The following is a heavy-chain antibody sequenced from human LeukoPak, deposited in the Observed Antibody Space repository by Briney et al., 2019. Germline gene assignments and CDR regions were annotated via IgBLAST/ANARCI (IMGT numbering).Heavy chain of an antibody. V-gene: IGHV3-7*01. J-gene: IGHJ4*02. CDR1: GFSFSVSW. Sequence: PGGSLRLSCAASGFSFSVSWMSWVRQAPGKGLEWVANIKYDGVEKYYVDSVKGRFTISRDNSKNTLYLQMNSLRAEDTAVYYALEEGAIGYWGQGTLVTVSS. CDR2: IKYDGVEK. D-gene: IGHD1-26*01. CDR3: LEEGAIGY.